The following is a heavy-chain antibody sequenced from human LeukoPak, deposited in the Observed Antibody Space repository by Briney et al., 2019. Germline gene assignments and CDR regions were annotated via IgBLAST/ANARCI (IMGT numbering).Heavy chain of an antibody. CDR1: GYTFTSYY. V-gene: IGHV1-2*02. CDR2: INPNSGGR. D-gene: IGHD3-10*01. CDR3: ARGDVLLWFGAVDY. J-gene: IGHJ4*02. Sequence: ASVKVSCKASGYTFTSYYMHWVRQAPGQGLEWMGWINPNSGGRNYAQKFQGRVTMTRDTSISTAYMELSRLRSDDTAVYYRARGDVLLWFGAVDYWGQGTLVTVSS.